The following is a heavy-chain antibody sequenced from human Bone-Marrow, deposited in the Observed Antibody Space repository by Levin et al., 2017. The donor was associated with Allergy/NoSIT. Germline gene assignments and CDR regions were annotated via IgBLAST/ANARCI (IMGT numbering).Heavy chain of an antibody. CDR3: ARSIRYSSCYRRWYFDL. V-gene: IGHV3-23*01. Sequence: GESLKISCAASGFNFGSYAMTWVRQAPGKGLESLSTISGSGESTFYADSVKGRLTISRDNSKDTLYLQVNSLSDEDTAVYYCARSIRYSSCYRRWYFDLWGRGTLVTVSS. CDR2: ISGSGEST. CDR1: GFNFGSYA. J-gene: IGHJ2*01. D-gene: IGHD6-19*01.